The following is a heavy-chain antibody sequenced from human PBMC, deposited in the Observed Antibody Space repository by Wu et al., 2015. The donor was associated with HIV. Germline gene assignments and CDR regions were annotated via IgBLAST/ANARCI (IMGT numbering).Heavy chain of an antibody. V-gene: IGHV1-69*13. D-gene: IGHD3-22*01. CDR1: GGTFSSYA. Sequence: QVQLVQSGAEVKKPGSSVKVSCKASGGTFSSYAISWVRQAPGQGLEWMGRIIPIFGTANYAQKFQGRVTITADESTSTAYMELSSLRSEDTAVYYCARPSGRGYYDSSGYSGAFDIWGQGTMVTVSS. J-gene: IGHJ3*02. CDR2: IIPIFGTA. CDR3: ARPSGRGYYDSSGYSGAFDI.